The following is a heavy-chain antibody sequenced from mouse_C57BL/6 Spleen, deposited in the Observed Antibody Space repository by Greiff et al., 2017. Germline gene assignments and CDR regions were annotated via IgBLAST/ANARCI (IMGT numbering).Heavy chain of an antibody. D-gene: IGHD2-3*01. J-gene: IGHJ4*01. CDR1: GFSLTSYG. CDR3: ARRQDGYYAMDY. Sequence: VQLVESGPGLVAPSQSLSITCTASGFSLTSYGVHWVRQPPGKGLEWLVVIWSDGSTTYNSALKSRLNISKDNSKSQVFFKMNSLQTDDTAVYYCARRQDGYYAMDYWGQGTSVTVAS. CDR2: IWSDGST. V-gene: IGHV2-6*03.